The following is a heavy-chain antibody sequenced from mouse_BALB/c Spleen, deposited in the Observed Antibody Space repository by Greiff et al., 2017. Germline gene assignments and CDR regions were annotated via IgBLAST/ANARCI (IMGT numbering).Heavy chain of an antibody. D-gene: IGHD1-2*01. Sequence: DVMLVESGGGLVQPGGSLKLSCAASGFTFSSYTMSWVRQTPEKRLEWVAYISNGGGSTYYPDTVKGRFTISRDNAKNTLYLQMSSLKSEDTAMYYCARHEGSHYYGYWFAYWGQGTLVTVSA. J-gene: IGHJ3*01. CDR1: GFTFSSYT. CDR2: ISNGGGST. V-gene: IGHV5-12-2*01. CDR3: ARHEGSHYYGYWFAY.